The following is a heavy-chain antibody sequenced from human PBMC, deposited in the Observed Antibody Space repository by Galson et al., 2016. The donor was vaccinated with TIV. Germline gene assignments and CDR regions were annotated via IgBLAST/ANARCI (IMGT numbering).Heavy chain of an antibody. V-gene: IGHV1-69*13. D-gene: IGHD3-16*02. Sequence: QSGAEVKKPGTSVKVSCKASGGTFKIHSITWVRQAPGQGLEWMGGIIPVFGTANYAQSFRGRVTITADESTNTAYLQLSSLRSEDTAVYYCATVITFGGVSVDGRDYGMDVWGQGTTVTVSS. J-gene: IGHJ6*02. CDR2: IIPVFGTA. CDR3: ATVITFGGVSVDGRDYGMDV. CDR1: GGTFKIHS.